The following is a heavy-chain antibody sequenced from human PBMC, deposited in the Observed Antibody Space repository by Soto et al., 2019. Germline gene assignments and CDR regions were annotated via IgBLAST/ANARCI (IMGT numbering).Heavy chain of an antibody. CDR2: INHSGSS. CDR1: GGSFSGYI. J-gene: IGHJ4*02. Sequence: ASETLSLTCAVSGGSFSGYIWTWLRQTPGKGLQWIGQINHSGSSIYNPSLKNRVTISTMSNNKFSLELSSVTAADTAVYYCTRGLFSGSSYSGSWYYFDSWGQGTMVTSPQ. V-gene: IGHV4-34*01. D-gene: IGHD1-26*01. CDR3: TRGLFSGSSYSGSWYYFDS.